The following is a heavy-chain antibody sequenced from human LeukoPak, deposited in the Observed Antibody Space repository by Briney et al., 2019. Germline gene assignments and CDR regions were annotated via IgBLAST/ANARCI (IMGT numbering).Heavy chain of an antibody. CDR3: AASLPNIVVVPATKGPFGY. V-gene: IGHV3-23*01. J-gene: IGHJ4*02. CDR1: GFTFSSYA. D-gene: IGHD2-2*01. CDR2: ISGSGGST. Sequence: SGGSLRLSCAASGFTFSSYAVSWVRQAPGKGLEWVSAISGSGGSTYYADSVKGRFTISRDNSKNTLYLQMNSLRAEDTAVYYCAASLPNIVVVPATKGPFGYWGQGALVTVSS.